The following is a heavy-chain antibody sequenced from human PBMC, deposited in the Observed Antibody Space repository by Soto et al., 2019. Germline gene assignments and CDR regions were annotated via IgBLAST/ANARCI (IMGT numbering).Heavy chain of an antibody. CDR2: IYHSGST. V-gene: IGHV4-4*02. CDR3: ASGNPRPEGTPTLEV. CDR1: SGSISSSNW. D-gene: IGHD1-1*01. J-gene: IGHJ4*02. Sequence: SETLSLTCAVSSGSISSSNWWSWVRQPPGKGLEWIGEIYHSGSTNYNPSLKSRVTISVDKSKNQFSLKLSSVTAADTAVYYCASGNPRPEGTPTLEVWGQGTLVTVSS.